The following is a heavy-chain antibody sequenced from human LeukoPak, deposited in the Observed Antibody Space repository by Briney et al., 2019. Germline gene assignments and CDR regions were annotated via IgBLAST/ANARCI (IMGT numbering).Heavy chain of an antibody. D-gene: IGHD6-13*01. Sequence: TGGSLRLSCAASGFTFSNYGMHWVRQAPGKGLEWVALISFDGSQKYYADSVKGRFTISRDNSKNTLYLQMNSLRAEDTAVYYCAKSGRIAAAGTPGYFDLWGRGTLVTVSS. J-gene: IGHJ2*01. CDR3: AKSGRIAAAGTPGYFDL. CDR2: ISFDGSQK. CDR1: GFTFSNYG. V-gene: IGHV3-30*02.